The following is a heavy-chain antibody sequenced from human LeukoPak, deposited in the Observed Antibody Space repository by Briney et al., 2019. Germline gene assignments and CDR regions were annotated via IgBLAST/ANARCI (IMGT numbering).Heavy chain of an antibody. CDR1: GYTFTSYD. V-gene: IGHV1-8*03. D-gene: IGHD3-16*02. CDR3: ARGWYYDYVWGSYRFYSQYFDL. Sequence: ASVKVSCKASGYTFTSYDINWVRQATGQGLEWMGWMNPNSGNTGYAQKFQGRVTITRNTSISTAYVELSSLRSEDTAVYYCARGWYYDYVWGSYRFYSQYFDLWGRGTLVTVSS. CDR2: MNPNSGNT. J-gene: IGHJ2*01.